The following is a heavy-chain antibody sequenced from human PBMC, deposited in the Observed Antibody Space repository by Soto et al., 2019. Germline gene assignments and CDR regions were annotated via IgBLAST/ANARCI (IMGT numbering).Heavy chain of an antibody. CDR1: GYAFTTYG. Sequence: QVHLVQSGAEVKKPGASVKVSCKGSGYAFTTYGITWVRQAPGQGLEWMGWISAHNGNTNYAQKLQGRVTVTRDTSRSTAYMRLRSVRSDDTAVYYCARGRYGEYWGQGAVVTVSP. CDR2: ISAHNGNT. CDR3: ARGRYGEY. J-gene: IGHJ4*02. V-gene: IGHV1-18*01. D-gene: IGHD3-10*01.